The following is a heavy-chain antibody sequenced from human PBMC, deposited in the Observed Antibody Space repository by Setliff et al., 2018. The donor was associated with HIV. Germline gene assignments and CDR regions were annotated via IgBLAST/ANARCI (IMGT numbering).Heavy chain of an antibody. CDR3: ARAATVTTFDY. D-gene: IGHD4-4*01. V-gene: IGHV1-2*02. CDR2: INPNSGAT. Sequence: ASVKVSCKSSGYTFTDYFMHWVRQAPGQGLEWMGWINPNSGATNYAQKFQGRVTMTRDTSISTAYMELRSLRSDDTAVYYCARAATVTTFDYWGQGTLVTVSS. J-gene: IGHJ4*02. CDR1: GYTFTDYF.